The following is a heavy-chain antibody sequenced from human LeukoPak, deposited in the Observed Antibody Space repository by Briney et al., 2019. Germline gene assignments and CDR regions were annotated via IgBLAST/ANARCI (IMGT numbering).Heavy chain of an antibody. CDR1: GGSISSGDYY. CDR2: INHSESA. D-gene: IGHD2-15*01. Sequence: SQTLSLTCTVSGGSISSGDYYWSWIRQPPGKGLEWIGEINHSESANYNPSLRSRVTISADTSKNQFSLKLTSVTAADTAVYYCARDPGFCSGANCPYYSYYMVVWGKGTTVTVSS. J-gene: IGHJ6*03. V-gene: IGHV4-30-4*08. CDR3: ARDPGFCSGANCPYYSYYMVV.